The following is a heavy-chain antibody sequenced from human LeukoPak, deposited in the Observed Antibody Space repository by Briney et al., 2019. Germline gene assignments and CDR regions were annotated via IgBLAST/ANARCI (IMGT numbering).Heavy chain of an antibody. V-gene: IGHV4-59*01. CDR1: GGSISSYY. Sequence: SPSETLSLTCTISGGSISSYYWSWLRQPPGKGLEWIGYISYSGSTNYNPSLKSRVTISVDTSKNQFSLKLNSVTAADTAVYYCARYIWGSYPTFEDYWGQGSLVTVSS. CDR3: ARYIWGSYPTFEDY. J-gene: IGHJ4*02. CDR2: ISYSGST. D-gene: IGHD3-16*02.